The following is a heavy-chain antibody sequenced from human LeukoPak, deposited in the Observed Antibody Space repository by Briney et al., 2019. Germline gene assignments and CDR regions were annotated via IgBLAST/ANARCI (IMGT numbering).Heavy chain of an antibody. CDR1: GVTFSDYY. D-gene: IGHD3-22*01. CDR3: ARDHYYDSSGYFLGY. Sequence: GGSLRLSCAASGVTFSDYYMSWIRQAPGKGLEWGSYISSSGSTIYYADSVNGRFTISRDNAKNSLYLQMNSLRAEDTAVYYCARDHYYDSSGYFLGYWGQGTLVTVSS. CDR2: ISSSGSTI. V-gene: IGHV3-11*01. J-gene: IGHJ4*02.